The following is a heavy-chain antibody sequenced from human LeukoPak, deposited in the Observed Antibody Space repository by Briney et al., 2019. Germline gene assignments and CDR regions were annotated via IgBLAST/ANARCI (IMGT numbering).Heavy chain of an antibody. CDR2: ISYDGSNK. CDR1: GFTFSSYG. D-gene: IGHD3-22*01. J-gene: IGHJ4*02. V-gene: IGHV3-30*18. Sequence: GGSLRLSCAASGFTFSSYGMPWVRQAPGKGLEWVAVISYDGSNKYYADSVKGRFTISRDNSKNTLYLQMNSLRAEDTAVYYCAKDQGRDYYDSSGYDYWGQGTLVTVSS. CDR3: AKDQGRDYYDSSGYDY.